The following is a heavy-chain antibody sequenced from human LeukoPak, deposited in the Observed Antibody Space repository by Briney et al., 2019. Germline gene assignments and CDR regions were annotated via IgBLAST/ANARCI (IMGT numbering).Heavy chain of an antibody. CDR1: GFNFGTYW. CDR3: AKDFPTVAGLFDY. CDR2: IKQDASEK. V-gene: IGHV3-7*03. J-gene: IGHJ4*02. Sequence: GSLRLSCAASGFNFGTYWMSWVRQAPGKGLEWVANIKQDASEKYYVDSVRGRFTVSRDNSKNTLYLQMNSLRAEDTAVYYCAKDFPTVAGLFDYWGQGTLVTVSS. D-gene: IGHD6-19*01.